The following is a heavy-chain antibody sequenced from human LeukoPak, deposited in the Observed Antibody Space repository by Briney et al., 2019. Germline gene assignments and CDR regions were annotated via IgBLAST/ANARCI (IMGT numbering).Heavy chain of an antibody. CDR1: GFTFSSYW. CDR3: AKGYYMDV. CDR2: INTDASST. V-gene: IGHV3-74*01. J-gene: IGHJ6*03. Sequence: GGSLRPSCAASGFTFSSYWMHWVRQAPGKGLVWVSHINTDASSTSYADSVKGRFTISRDNAKNTLYLQMNSLTAEDTAVYYCAKGYYMDVWGKGTTVTVSS.